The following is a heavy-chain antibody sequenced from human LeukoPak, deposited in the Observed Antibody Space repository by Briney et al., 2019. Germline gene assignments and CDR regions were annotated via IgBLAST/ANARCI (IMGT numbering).Heavy chain of an antibody. CDR2: ISGSGGST. CDR3: AKALNPLTFTYDSSGYYYEGGAFDI. V-gene: IGHV3-23*01. Sequence: GGSLRLSCAASGFTFSSYVMSWVRQAPGKGLEWVSGISGSGGSTYYADSVKGRFTISRDNSKNTLYLQMNSLRAEDTAVYYCAKALNPLTFTYDSSGYYYEGGAFDIWGQGTMVTVSS. J-gene: IGHJ3*02. CDR1: GFTFSSYV. D-gene: IGHD3-22*01.